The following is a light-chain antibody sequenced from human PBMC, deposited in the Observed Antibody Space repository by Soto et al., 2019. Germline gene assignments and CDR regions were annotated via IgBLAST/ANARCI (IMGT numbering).Light chain of an antibody. J-gene: IGKJ1*01. Sequence: EIVLTQSPGALSMSPGESSTLSCRACHSVNKNYSAWDQQRPGQAPRHLMYGASNRATGIPDRFSGSGSGTDFTLTISRLEPEDFAVYYCQQYGISGTFGQGTKVDIK. CDR1: HSVNKNY. V-gene: IGKV3-20*01. CDR3: QQYGISGT. CDR2: GAS.